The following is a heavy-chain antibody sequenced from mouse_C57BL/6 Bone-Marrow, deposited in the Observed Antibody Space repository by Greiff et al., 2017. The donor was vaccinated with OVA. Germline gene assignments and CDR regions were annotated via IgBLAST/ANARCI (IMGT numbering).Heavy chain of an antibody. CDR1: GYAFSSSW. Sequence: LQESGPELVKPGASVKISCKASGYAFSSSWMNWVKQRPGKGLEWIGRIYPGDGDTNYNGKFKGKATLTADKSSSTAYMQLSSLTSEDSAVYFCARLRRGYYYAMDYWGQGTSVTVSS. J-gene: IGHJ4*01. CDR2: IYPGDGDT. V-gene: IGHV1-82*01. CDR3: ARLRRGYYYAMDY. D-gene: IGHD2-12*01.